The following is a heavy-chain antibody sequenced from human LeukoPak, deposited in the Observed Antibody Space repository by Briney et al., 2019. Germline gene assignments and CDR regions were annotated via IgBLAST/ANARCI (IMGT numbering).Heavy chain of an antibody. J-gene: IGHJ3*02. CDR3: AREPYYYDSSGYYRAFDI. D-gene: IGHD3-22*01. V-gene: IGHV4-59*01. Sequence: SETLSLTCTVSGGSISSYCWSWIRQPPGKGLEWIGYIYYSGSTNYNPSLKSRVTISVDTSKSQFSLKLSSVTAADTAVYYCAREPYYYDSSGYYRAFDIWGQGTMVTVSS. CDR1: GGSISSYC. CDR2: IYYSGST.